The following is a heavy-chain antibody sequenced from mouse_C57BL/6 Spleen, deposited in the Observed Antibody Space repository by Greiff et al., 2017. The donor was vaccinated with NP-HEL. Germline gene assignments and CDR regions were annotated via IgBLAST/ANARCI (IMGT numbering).Heavy chain of an antibody. Sequence: EVHLVESGGGLVKPGGSLKLSCAASGFTFSDYGMHWVRQAPEKGLEWVAYISRGSSTIYYADTVKGRFTISRDNAKNTLFLQMTSLRSEDTAMYYCARPSDYDRFAYWGQGTLVTVSA. CDR3: ARPSDYDRFAY. D-gene: IGHD2-4*01. CDR1: GFTFSDYG. J-gene: IGHJ3*01. V-gene: IGHV5-17*01. CDR2: ISRGSSTI.